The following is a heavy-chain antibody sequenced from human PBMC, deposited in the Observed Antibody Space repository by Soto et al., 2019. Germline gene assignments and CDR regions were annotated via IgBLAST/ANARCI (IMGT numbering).Heavy chain of an antibody. V-gene: IGHV3-11*01. CDR1: GFTFSDYY. Sequence: PGGSLRLSCAASGFTFSDYYMSWIRQAPGKGLEWVSYISSSGSTIYYADSVKGRFTISRDNAKNSLYLQMNSLRAEDTAVYYCARDYEGWEPQFLFRVRLDPWGQGTLVTVSS. J-gene: IGHJ5*02. CDR3: ARDYEGWEPQFLFRVRLDP. CDR2: ISSSGSTI. D-gene: IGHD1-26*01.